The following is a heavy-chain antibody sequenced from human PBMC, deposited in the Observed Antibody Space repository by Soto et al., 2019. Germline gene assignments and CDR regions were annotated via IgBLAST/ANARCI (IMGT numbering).Heavy chain of an antibody. CDR1: GFTFNSYA. D-gene: IGHD3-22*01. CDR2: ISGSGGST. Sequence: EVQLLESGGGLVQPGGSLRLSCAASGFTFNSYAMSWVRQAPGKGLEWVSGISGSGGSTYHADSVKGRFTISRDNSKNTLYLQMNSVRAEDTAVYYCAKEYYYDSSGDDAFDIWGQGTMVTVSS. J-gene: IGHJ3*02. V-gene: IGHV3-23*01. CDR3: AKEYYYDSSGDDAFDI.